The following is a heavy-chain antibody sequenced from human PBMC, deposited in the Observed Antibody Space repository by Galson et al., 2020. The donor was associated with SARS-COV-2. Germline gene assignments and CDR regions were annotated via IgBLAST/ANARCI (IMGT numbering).Heavy chain of an antibody. Sequence: GGSLRLSCAASGFTFSNYSLHWVRQAPGKGLEWVAVTSYDGTNKYYADSVKGRFSISRDNSKNTLFLQMSSLRPEDTAVYYCARDGLTTAWAATGLLAHPDYWGQGTLVIVSS. J-gene: IGHJ4*02. CDR2: TSYDGTNK. V-gene: IGHV3-30*04. D-gene: IGHD2-15*01. CDR1: GFTFSNYS. CDR3: ARDGLTTAWAATGLLAHPDY.